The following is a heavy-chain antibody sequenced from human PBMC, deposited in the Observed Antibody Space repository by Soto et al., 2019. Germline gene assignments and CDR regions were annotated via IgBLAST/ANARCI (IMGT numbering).Heavy chain of an antibody. CDR3: AREAGATPSALVDY. D-gene: IGHD1-26*01. J-gene: IGHJ4*02. CDR1: GFNVTNTH. V-gene: IGHV3-53*01. Sequence: GGSLRLSCAVSGFNVTNTHMSWVRQAPGKGLEWVSVIYSGGSTYYADSVKGRFTISRDNSKNTLYLQMNSLRAEDTAVYYCAREAGATPSALVDYWGQGTLVTVSS. CDR2: IYSGGST.